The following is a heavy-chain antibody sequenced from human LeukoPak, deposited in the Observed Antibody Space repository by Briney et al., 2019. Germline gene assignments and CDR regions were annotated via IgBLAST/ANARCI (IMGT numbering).Heavy chain of an antibody. Sequence: SVKVSCKASGGTFSSYAISWVRQAPGQGREWMGGIIPIFGTANYAQKFQGRGTITADESTSPAYMELSSLRSEATAVYYCARDFEYYYGSGSLSSYYGMDVWGKGTTVTVSS. V-gene: IGHV1-69*13. CDR1: GGTFSSYA. CDR2: IIPIFGTA. CDR3: ARDFEYYYGSGSLSSYYGMDV. J-gene: IGHJ6*04. D-gene: IGHD3-10*01.